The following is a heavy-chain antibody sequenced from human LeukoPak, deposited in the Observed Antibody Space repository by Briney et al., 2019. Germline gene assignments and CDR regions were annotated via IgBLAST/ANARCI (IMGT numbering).Heavy chain of an antibody. CDR2: ISGSGYST. CDR1: GFTFDTHA. J-gene: IGHJ4*02. Sequence: GGSLRLSCAASGFTFDTHAMSWVRQVAGEGLEWVSSISGSGYSTFYTDSVKGRFTISRDNSKNTLYLQMNSLRAEDTAVYYCARAIRLIPAGYFDYWGQGTLVTVSS. D-gene: IGHD6-25*01. V-gene: IGHV3-23*01. CDR3: ARAIRLIPAGYFDY.